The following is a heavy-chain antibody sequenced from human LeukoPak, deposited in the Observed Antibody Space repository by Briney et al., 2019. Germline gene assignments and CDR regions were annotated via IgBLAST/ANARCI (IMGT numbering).Heavy chain of an antibody. V-gene: IGHV3-23*01. CDR3: AKHPTMVRGVDDGLDL. CDR2: ISGSGSNT. Sequence: GGSLRLSCRVSGFRFGAYAMTWVRQPPGKGLEWVSTISGSGSNTYYADSVKGRFTISRDNSETTLYLQMNSLRVDDTAEYYCAKHPTMVRGVDDGLDLWGQGTMVTVSS. CDR1: GFRFGAYA. D-gene: IGHD3-10*01. J-gene: IGHJ3*01.